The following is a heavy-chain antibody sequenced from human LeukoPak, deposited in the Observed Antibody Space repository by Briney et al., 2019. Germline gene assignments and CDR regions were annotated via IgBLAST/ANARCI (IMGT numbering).Heavy chain of an antibody. CDR2: MNPNSGNT. CDR3: ARGRVAARRGYYYYYYMDV. D-gene: IGHD6-6*01. CDR1: GYTFTSYD. V-gene: IGHV1-8*01. Sequence: ASVTLSCKASGYTFTSYDINWVRQATGQGLEWMGWMNPNSGNTGYAQKFQGRVTMTRNTSISTAYMELSSLRSEDTAVYYCARGRVAARRGYYYYYYMDVWGKGTTVTVSS. J-gene: IGHJ6*03.